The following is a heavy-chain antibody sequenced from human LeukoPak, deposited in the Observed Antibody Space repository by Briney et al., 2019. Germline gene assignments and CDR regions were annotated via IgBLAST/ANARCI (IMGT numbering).Heavy chain of an antibody. CDR2: ISYDGSNK. J-gene: IGHJ4*02. V-gene: IGHV3-30-3*01. CDR1: GFTFSSYA. CDR3: ARTGAYYDILTGLYAFDY. D-gene: IGHD3-9*01. Sequence: GGSLRLSCAASGFTFSSYAMHWVRQAPGKGLEWVAVISYDGSNKYYADSVKGRFTISRDNSKNTLYLQMNSLRAEDTAVYYCARTGAYYDILTGLYAFDYWGQGALVTVSS.